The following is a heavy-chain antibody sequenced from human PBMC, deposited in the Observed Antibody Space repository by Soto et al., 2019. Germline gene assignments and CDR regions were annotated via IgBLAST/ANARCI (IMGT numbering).Heavy chain of an antibody. V-gene: IGHV3-23*01. Sequence: GGSLRLSCAASGFTFSTFAMNWVRQAPGKGLEWVSGITGGSGFTFYADSVKGRFTISRDDSENTLFLQMSILRAEDTAKYYCAKSGPTNYFDFWGQGTLVTVSS. D-gene: IGHD1-26*01. CDR3: AKSGPTNYFDF. CDR1: GFTFSTFA. CDR2: ITGGSGFT. J-gene: IGHJ4*02.